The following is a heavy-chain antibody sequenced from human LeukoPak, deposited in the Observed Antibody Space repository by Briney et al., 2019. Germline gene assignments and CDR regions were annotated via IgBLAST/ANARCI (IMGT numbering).Heavy chain of an antibody. J-gene: IGHJ4*02. D-gene: IGHD5-24*01. Sequence: GGSLRLSCAASGFIVSSKYMMWVRQAPGKGLEWVSVIYSGGDTYYADSVKGRFTISRDNSKNTLYLQMNSLRAEDTAVYYCARDSRWLLHYYFDYWGQGTLVTVSS. CDR1: GFIVSSKY. CDR3: ARDSRWLLHYYFDY. CDR2: IYSGGDT. V-gene: IGHV3-66*01.